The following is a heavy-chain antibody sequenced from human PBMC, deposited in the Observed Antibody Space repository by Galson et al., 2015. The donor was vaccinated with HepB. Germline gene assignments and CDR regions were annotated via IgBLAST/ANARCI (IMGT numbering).Heavy chain of an antibody. CDR2: INHSGGT. V-gene: IGHV4-34*01. J-gene: IGHJ4*02. D-gene: IGHD3-3*01. CDR1: GGSFSGYY. Sequence: SETLSLTCAVYGGSFSGYYWSWIRQPPGKGLEWIGEINHSGGTNYNPSLKSRVTISVDTSKNQFSLKLSSVTAVDTAVYYCARPYDFWSGYGYWGQGTLVTVSS. CDR3: ARPYDFWSGYGY.